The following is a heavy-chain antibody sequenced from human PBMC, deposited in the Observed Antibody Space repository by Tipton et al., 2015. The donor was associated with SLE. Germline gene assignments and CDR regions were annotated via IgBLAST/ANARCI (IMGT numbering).Heavy chain of an antibody. D-gene: IGHD5-24*01. Sequence: SLRLSCAASGFTFSSYGMHWVRQAPGKGLEWVAVIWFDGSSEYYADSVKGRFTISRDNSKNTLYLQMNSLRAEDTAVYYCARGGRWLQRDWYFDLWGRGTLVTVSS. V-gene: IGHV3-33*01. CDR1: GFTFSSYG. CDR3: ARGGRWLQRDWYFDL. J-gene: IGHJ2*01. CDR2: IWFDGSSE.